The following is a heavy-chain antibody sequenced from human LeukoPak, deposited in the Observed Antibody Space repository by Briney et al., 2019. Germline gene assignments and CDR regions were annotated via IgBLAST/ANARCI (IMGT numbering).Heavy chain of an antibody. CDR3: ARGPDYYNSGSYLY. CDR1: GFTFSDYF. CDR2: ITDNGRKT. Sequence: PGGSLRLSCAASGFTFSDYFMGWIRQAPGKGLEWVSYITDNGRKTYYADSVKGRFTISRDNAKNSLYLQMKSLRAEDTALYYCARGPDYYNSGSYLYWGQGTLVTVSS. V-gene: IGHV3-11*01. D-gene: IGHD3-10*01. J-gene: IGHJ4*02.